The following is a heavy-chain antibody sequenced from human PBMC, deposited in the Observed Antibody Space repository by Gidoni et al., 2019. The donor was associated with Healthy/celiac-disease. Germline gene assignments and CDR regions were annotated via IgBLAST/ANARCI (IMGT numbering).Heavy chain of an antibody. D-gene: IGHD3-22*01. J-gene: IGHJ3*02. Sequence: QVQLQESGPGLVKPSETLSLTCTVSGCSISSYYWSWIRQPPGKGLEWIGYIYYSGSTNYNPSLKSRVTISVDTSKNQFSLKLSSVTAADTAVYYCARHQPYYYDSSGYEDAFDIWGQGTMVTVSS. CDR1: GCSISSYY. CDR3: ARHQPYYYDSSGYEDAFDI. CDR2: IYYSGST. V-gene: IGHV4-59*08.